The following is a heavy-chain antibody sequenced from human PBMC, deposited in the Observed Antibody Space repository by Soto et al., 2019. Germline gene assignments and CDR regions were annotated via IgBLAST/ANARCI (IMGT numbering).Heavy chain of an antibody. CDR2: INHSRST. Sequence: PSETLSLTCAVYGGSFSGYYWSWTRQPPGKGLEWIGEINHSRSTNYNPYLKSRVTISVDTSKNQFSLKLSSVTAADTAVYYCARAGIAAAGPALNYWGQGTLVTVSS. CDR3: ARAGIAAAGPALNY. V-gene: IGHV4-34*01. D-gene: IGHD6-13*01. J-gene: IGHJ4*02. CDR1: GGSFSGYY.